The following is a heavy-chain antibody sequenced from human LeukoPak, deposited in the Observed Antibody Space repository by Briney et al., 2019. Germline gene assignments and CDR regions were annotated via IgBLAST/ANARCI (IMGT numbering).Heavy chain of an antibody. CDR3: ASNTMVRGVFGAFDI. Sequence: SETLSLTCTVSGGSISSSSYYWGWIRQPPGKGLEWIGSIYYSGSTYYNPSLKSRVTISVDTSKNQFSLKLSSVTAADTAVYYCASNTMVRGVFGAFDIWGQGTMVTVSS. CDR1: GGSISSSSYY. D-gene: IGHD3-10*01. J-gene: IGHJ3*02. V-gene: IGHV4-39*01. CDR2: IYYSGST.